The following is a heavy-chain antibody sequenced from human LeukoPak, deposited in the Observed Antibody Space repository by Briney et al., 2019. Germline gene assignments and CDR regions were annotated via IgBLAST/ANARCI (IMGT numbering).Heavy chain of an antibody. J-gene: IGHJ4*02. CDR2: IWHDGSNK. CDR3: ARDRIIEKYYFDY. V-gene: IGHV3-33*01. D-gene: IGHD2-15*01. Sequence: GGSLRLSCAASGFTFSNYGMHWVRQAPGKGLEWVALIWHDGSNKYYADSVKGRFTISRDNSKNTLYLQMNSLRAEDTAVYYCARDRIIEKYYFDYWGQGTLVTVSS. CDR1: GFTFSNYG.